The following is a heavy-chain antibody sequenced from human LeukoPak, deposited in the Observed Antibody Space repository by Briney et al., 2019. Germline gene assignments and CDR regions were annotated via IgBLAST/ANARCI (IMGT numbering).Heavy chain of an antibody. V-gene: IGHV1-69*13. Sequence: SVKVSCKASGGTFSSYAISWVRQAPGQGLEWMGGIIPIFGTANYAQKFQSRVTITADESTSTAYMELSSLRSEDTAVYYCATSLYYYDSSGYPFDYWGQGTLVTVSS. D-gene: IGHD3-22*01. CDR1: GGTFSSYA. CDR3: ATSLYYYDSSGYPFDY. J-gene: IGHJ4*02. CDR2: IIPIFGTA.